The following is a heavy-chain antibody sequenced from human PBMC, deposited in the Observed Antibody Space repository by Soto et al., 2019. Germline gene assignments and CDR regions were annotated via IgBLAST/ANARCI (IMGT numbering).Heavy chain of an antibody. Sequence: GGSLRLSCAASGFTFSSYGMHWVRQAPGKGLEWVAVISYDGSNKYYADSVKGRFTISRGNSKNTLYLQMNGLRAEDTAVYYCAKDLWYYDTSGYYYWGHIDYWGQGTLVTVSS. CDR3: AKDLWYYDTSGYYYWGHIDY. D-gene: IGHD3-22*01. CDR2: ISYDGSNK. J-gene: IGHJ4*02. V-gene: IGHV3-30*18. CDR1: GFTFSSYG.